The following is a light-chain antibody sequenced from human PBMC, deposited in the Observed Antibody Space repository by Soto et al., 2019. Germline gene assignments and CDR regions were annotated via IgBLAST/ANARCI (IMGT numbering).Light chain of an antibody. J-gene: IGKJ1*01. CDR2: DAS. CDR1: QSISSW. Sequence: DIQMTQSPPTLSASVGDRVTITCRASQSISSWLAWYQQKPGKAPKLLIYDASSLESGVPSRSSGSGSGTEFTLTISSLQPDDFATYYCQQYNSYSPWTFGQGTKVEIK. V-gene: IGKV1-5*01. CDR3: QQYNSYSPWT.